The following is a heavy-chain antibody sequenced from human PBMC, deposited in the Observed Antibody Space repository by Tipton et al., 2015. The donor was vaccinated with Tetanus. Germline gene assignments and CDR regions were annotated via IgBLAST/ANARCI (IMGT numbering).Heavy chain of an antibody. V-gene: IGHV5-51*01. CDR1: GYTFDTYW. CDR3: ARLHLRTYASSSGY. D-gene: IGHD6-6*01. J-gene: IGHJ4*02. Sequence: QLVQSGAEVKKPGESLGISCKCSGYTFDTYWIAWVRQMPGKGLEWMGIIYPGDSETRYSPSFQGHVTMSADKSINTAYLQWSSLEASDTAMYFCARLHLRTYASSSGYWGQGTLVTVSS. CDR2: IYPGDSET.